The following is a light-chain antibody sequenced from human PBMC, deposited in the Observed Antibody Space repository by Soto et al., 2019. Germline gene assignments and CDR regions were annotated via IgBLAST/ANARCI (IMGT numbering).Light chain of an antibody. CDR1: QNISSY. V-gene: IGKV3-11*01. CDR3: HQRQRWPRT. CDR2: DVS. J-gene: IGKJ1*01. Sequence: IVLTQSPATLSLSPGKRATLSCRASQNISSYLIWYQQKPGQAPRLLIYDVSNRATGIPARFSGSGSGTDFTLTITRLEPEDFAFYYCHQRQRWPRTFGQGTKVDIK.